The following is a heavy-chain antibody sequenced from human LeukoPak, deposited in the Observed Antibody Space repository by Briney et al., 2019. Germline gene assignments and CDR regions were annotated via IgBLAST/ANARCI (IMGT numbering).Heavy chain of an antibody. Sequence: PSETLSLTCAVYGGSFSGYYWSWIRQPPGKGLEWIGEINHSGSTNYNPSLKSRVTISVDTSKNQFSLKLSPVTAADTAVYYCARVDPKRALDYWGQGTLVTVSS. V-gene: IGHV4-34*01. J-gene: IGHJ4*02. CDR2: INHSGST. D-gene: IGHD3/OR15-3a*01. CDR3: ARVDPKRALDY. CDR1: GGSFSGYY.